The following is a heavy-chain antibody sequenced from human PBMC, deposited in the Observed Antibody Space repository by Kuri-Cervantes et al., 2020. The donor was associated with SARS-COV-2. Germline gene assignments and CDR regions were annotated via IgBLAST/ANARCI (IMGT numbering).Heavy chain of an antibody. J-gene: IGHJ6*02. V-gene: IGHV4-30-2*01. CDR1: GGSISSGGYS. CDR3: ARDLYYYGSGGYWSPYGMDV. Sequence: SETLSLTCTVSGGSISSGGYSWSWIRQPPGKGLEWIGYIYHSGSTYYNPSLKSRVTISVDRSKNQFSLKLSSVAAADTAVYYCARDLYYYGSGGYWSPYGMDVWGQGTTVTVSS. CDR2: IYHSGST. D-gene: IGHD3-10*01.